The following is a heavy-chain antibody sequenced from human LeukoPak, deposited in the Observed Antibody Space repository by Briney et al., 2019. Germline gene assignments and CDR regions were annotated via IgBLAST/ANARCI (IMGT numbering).Heavy chain of an antibody. CDR1: GYTFTGYY. D-gene: IGHD3-9*01. CDR2: INPNSGGT. V-gene: IGHV1-2*04. J-gene: IGHJ5*02. Sequence: EASVKVSCKASGYTFTGYYMHWVRQAPGQGLEWMGWINPNSGGTNYAQKFQGWVTMTRDTSISTAYMELSRLRSDDTAVYYCARAGDILTGYFGRNWFDPWGQGTLVTVSS. CDR3: ARAGDILTGYFGRNWFDP.